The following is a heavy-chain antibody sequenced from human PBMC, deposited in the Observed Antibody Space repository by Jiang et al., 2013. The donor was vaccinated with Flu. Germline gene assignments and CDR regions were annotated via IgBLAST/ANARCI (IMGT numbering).Heavy chain of an antibody. CDR3: ARYIVGATDATNFDY. V-gene: IGHV5-10-1*01. J-gene: IGHJ4*02. Sequence: PSFQGHVTISADKSISTAYLQWSSLKASDTAMYYCARYIVGATDATNFDYWGQGTLVTVSS. D-gene: IGHD1-26*01.